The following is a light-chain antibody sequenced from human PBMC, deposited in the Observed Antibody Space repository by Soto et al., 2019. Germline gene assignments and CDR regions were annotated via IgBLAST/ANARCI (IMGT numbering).Light chain of an antibody. CDR3: QQYNNWPKT. V-gene: IGKV3-15*01. CDR1: QSVSSN. J-gene: IGKJ2*01. CDR2: GAS. Sequence: EIVMTQSPATLPVSPGERATLSCRASQSVSSNLAWYQQKPGQAPRLLIYGASTSATGFPARFSGSGSGTEFTLTISSLQSEDFAVYYCQQYNNWPKTFGQGTKLEIK.